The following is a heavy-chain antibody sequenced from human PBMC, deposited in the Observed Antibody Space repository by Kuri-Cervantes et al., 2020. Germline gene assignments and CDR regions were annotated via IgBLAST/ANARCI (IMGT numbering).Heavy chain of an antibody. D-gene: IGHD3-22*01. CDR3: ARATYDSSGYYAFDI. CDR1: GFTFGDYA. CDR2: ISSSGSTI. J-gene: IGHJ3*02. Sequence: GESLKISCTVSGFTFGDYAMTRIRQAPGKGLEWISYISSSGSTIYYADSVKGRFTISRDNAKNSLYLQMNSLRAEDTAVYYCARATYDSSGYYAFDIWGQGTMVTVSS. V-gene: IGHV3-11*04.